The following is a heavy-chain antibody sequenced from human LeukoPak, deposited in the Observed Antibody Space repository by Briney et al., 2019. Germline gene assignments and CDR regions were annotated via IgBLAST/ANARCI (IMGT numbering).Heavy chain of an antibody. J-gene: IGHJ5*02. V-gene: IGHV1-2*02. D-gene: IGHD3-10*01. CDR1: GYTFTGYY. CDR3: ARALPLGRRVGETPNWFDP. Sequence: GASVKVSCKASGYTFTGYYMHWVRQAPGQGLEWMGWINPNSGGTNYAQKFQGRVTMTRDTSISTAYMELSRLRSDDTAVYYCARALPLGRRVGETPNWFDPWGRGTLVTVSS. CDR2: INPNSGGT.